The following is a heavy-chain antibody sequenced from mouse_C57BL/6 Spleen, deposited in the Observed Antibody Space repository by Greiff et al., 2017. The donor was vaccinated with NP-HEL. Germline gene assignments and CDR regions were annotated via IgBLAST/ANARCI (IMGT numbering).Heavy chain of an antibody. D-gene: IGHD1-1*01. Sequence: QVQLQQPGAELVMPGASVKLSCKASGYTFTSYWMHWVKQRPGQGLEWIGEIDPSDSYTNYNQKFKGKSTLTVDKSSSTAYMQLSSLTSEDSAVYYCARSGSPSYFDYWGQGTTLTVSS. V-gene: IGHV1-69*01. J-gene: IGHJ2*01. CDR3: ARSGSPSYFDY. CDR1: GYTFTSYW. CDR2: IDPSDSYT.